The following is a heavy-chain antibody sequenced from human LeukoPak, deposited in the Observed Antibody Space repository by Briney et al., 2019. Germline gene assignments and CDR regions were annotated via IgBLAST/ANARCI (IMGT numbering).Heavy chain of an antibody. D-gene: IGHD3-22*01. CDR2: IYYSGST. V-gene: IGHV4-31*03. CDR1: GGSISSGGYY. CDR3: ARGGPHYYDSSGYDI. Sequence: SRTLSLTCTVSGGSISSGGYYWSWIRQHPGKGLEWIGYIYYSGSTYYNPSLKSRVTISVDTSKNQFSLKLSSVTAADTAVYYCARGGPHYYDSSGYDIWGQGTLVTVSS. J-gene: IGHJ4*02.